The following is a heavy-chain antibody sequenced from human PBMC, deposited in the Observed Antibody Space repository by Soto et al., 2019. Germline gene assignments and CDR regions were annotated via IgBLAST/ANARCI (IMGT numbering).Heavy chain of an antibody. CDR2: TYYRSKWYN. V-gene: IGHV6-1*01. CDR3: ARGYCSGGSCCASLKNWFGP. D-gene: IGHD2-15*01. CDR1: GVSVSRNSAA. Sequence: SQILSLPCAISGVSVSRNSAAWNWIRQSPSRGLEWLGRTYYRSKWYNDYAVSVKSRITINPDTSKNQFSLQLNSVTPEDTAVYYCARGYCSGGSCCASLKNWFGPWGQGSLVTDSS. J-gene: IGHJ5*02.